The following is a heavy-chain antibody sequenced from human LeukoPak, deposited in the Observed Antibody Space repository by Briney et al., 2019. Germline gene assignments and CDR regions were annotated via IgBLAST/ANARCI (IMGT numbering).Heavy chain of an antibody. CDR2: SRDRANGYTP. Sequence: GGSLRLSCTASGFTFSGRYMDWVRQAPGKGLEWVGRSRDRANGYTPEYAASVRGRFTISRDDSESSMYLQMNSLKTEDSAVYYCTRGGTSSVAYYYHMDVWGQGTTVTVSS. CDR1: GFTFSGRY. CDR3: TRGGTSSVAYYYHMDV. D-gene: IGHD1-26*01. J-gene: IGHJ6*02. V-gene: IGHV3-72*01.